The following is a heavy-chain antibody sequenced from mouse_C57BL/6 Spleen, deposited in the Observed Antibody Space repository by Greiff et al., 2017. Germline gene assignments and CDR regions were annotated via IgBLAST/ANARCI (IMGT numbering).Heavy chain of an antibody. CDR3: ARPSTTPFAY. Sequence: EVHLVESGGGLVKPGGSLKLSCAASGFTFSDYGMHWVRQAPEKGLEWVAYISSGSSTIYYADTVKGRFTISRDNAKNTLFLQMTSLRSEDTAMYYCARPSTTPFAYWGQGTLVTVSA. CDR1: GFTFSDYG. V-gene: IGHV5-17*01. J-gene: IGHJ3*01. CDR2: ISSGSSTI. D-gene: IGHD5-1*01.